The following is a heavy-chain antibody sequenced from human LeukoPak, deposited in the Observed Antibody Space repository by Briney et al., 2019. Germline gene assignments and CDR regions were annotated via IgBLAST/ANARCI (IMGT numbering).Heavy chain of an antibody. Sequence: ASVKVSCKASGCTFTSYGISWVRQAPGQGLEWMGWISAYNGNTNYAQKLQGRVTMTTDTSTSTAYMELRSLRSDDTAVYYCARDSDNVVPFDYWGQGTLVTVSS. CDR1: GCTFTSYG. V-gene: IGHV1-18*01. CDR2: ISAYNGNT. D-gene: IGHD6-6*01. CDR3: ARDSDNVVPFDY. J-gene: IGHJ4*02.